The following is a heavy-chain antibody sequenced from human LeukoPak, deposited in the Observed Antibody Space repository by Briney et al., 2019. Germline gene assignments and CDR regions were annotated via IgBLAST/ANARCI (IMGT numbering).Heavy chain of an antibody. J-gene: IGHJ4*02. V-gene: IGHV3-30*02. CDR1: GFTFSGYG. CDR3: AKLDYGGNGDY. D-gene: IGHD4-23*01. CDR2: IRHDGSDK. Sequence: GGSLRLSCAASGFTFSGYGMHWVRQAPGKGLEWVAFIRHDGSDKYHADSVKGRFTISRDDSKNTLYLQMDSLRAEDMAVYYCAKLDYGGNGDYWGQGTLVTVSS.